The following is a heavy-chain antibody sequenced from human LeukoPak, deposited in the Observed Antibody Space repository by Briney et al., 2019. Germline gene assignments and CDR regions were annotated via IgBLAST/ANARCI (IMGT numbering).Heavy chain of an antibody. CDR1: GFTFSSYS. V-gene: IGHV3-21*01. Sequence: PGGSLRLSCAASGFTFSSYSVNWVRQAPGKGLEWVSSISSSSSYIYYADPVKGRFTISRDNAKNSLYLQMNSLRAEDTAVYYCARHCSGGSCFDYWGQGTLVTVSS. CDR2: ISSSSSYI. D-gene: IGHD2-15*01. CDR3: ARHCSGGSCFDY. J-gene: IGHJ4*02.